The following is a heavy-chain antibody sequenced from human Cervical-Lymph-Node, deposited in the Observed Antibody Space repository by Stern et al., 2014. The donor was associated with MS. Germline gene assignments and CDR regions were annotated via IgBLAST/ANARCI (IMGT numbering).Heavy chain of an antibody. V-gene: IGHV1-18*04. Sequence: VQLVEYGAEVKEPGASVKVSCKASGYTFTSLGISWVRQVAGQGLEWMGWINAYNTNANYAQKFQGRVTVTTDTSTTTAYMELRSLRSDDTAVYYCISTGYADYWGQGTLVTVSS. CDR2: INAYNTNA. J-gene: IGHJ4*02. CDR1: GYTFTSLG. D-gene: IGHD5-12*01. CDR3: ISTGYADY.